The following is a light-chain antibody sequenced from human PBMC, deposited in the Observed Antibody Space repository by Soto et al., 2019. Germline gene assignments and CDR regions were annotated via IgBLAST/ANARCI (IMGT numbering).Light chain of an antibody. CDR2: GAS. V-gene: IGKV1-27*01. Sequence: DIQMTQSPSSLSASVGARVTITCRASQGITNYLAWYTQKPGKVPNLLIYGASTLHSGVPSRFSGSGSGTDFTLTISRLQPEDVATYYCQEDNSAPITFGEGTKVEIK. CDR3: QEDNSAPIT. CDR1: QGITNY. J-gene: IGKJ4*02.